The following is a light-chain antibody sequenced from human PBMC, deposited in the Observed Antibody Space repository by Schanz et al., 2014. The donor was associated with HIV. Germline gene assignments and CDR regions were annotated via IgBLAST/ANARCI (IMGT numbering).Light chain of an antibody. CDR1: QSLGGSQ. V-gene: IGKV3-20*01. CDR3: QQYGSSPWT. J-gene: IGKJ1*01. CDR2: ATS. Sequence: ETVLTQSPGSLSLSPGERATLSCRASQSLGGSQLAWYQHKPGQAPRLLIYATSFRAAGIPDRFSGSGSETDFTLTISRLEPEDFAVYYCQQYGSSPWTFGQGTRVDVK.